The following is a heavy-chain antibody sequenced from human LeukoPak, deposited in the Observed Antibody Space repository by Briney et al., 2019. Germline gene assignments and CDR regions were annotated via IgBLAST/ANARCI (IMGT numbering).Heavy chain of an antibody. J-gene: IGHJ4*02. V-gene: IGHV4-59*01. D-gene: IGHD6-19*01. CDR1: GSSISTYY. Sequence: PLETLSLTCTVSGSSISTYYWSWFRQPPGKGLEWIGFIFDGGSTNYNPSLQSRISVSVDTSKSQFSLNLTSVTAADTAVYYCARGYGNRQWLVGYWGQGTLVTVSS. CDR2: IFDGGST. CDR3: ARGYGNRQWLVGY.